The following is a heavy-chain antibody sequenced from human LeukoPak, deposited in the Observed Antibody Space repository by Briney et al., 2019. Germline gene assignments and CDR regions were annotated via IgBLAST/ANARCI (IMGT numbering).Heavy chain of an antibody. CDR1: GGSVNNGGYY. D-gene: IGHD4-17*01. V-gene: IGHV4-31*03. CDR3: ARGIRDYGDYVGWFDP. J-gene: IGHJ5*02. CDR2: ISYSAST. Sequence: SETLSLTCTVSGGSVNNGGYYWSWIRQHPGKGLEWIGHISYSASTYYSPSLKSRVTISVDTSKNQFSLKLSSVTAADTAVYYCARGIRDYGDYVGWFDPWGQGTLVTVSS.